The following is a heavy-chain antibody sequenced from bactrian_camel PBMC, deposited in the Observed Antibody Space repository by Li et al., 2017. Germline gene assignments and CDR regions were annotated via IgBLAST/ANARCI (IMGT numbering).Heavy chain of an antibody. CDR2: IDGDGYT. Sequence: QLVESGGGSVQSGGSLRLSCTASGYTETAYSMGWFRQAPGKEREEVATIDGDGYTAYKDSVKGRFTISEDNAKYTAYLQMDNLEPEDTAMYYCAVDTSRRCTAARLLFRLLALDALNWGQGTQVTVS. CDR3: AVDTSRRCTAARLLFRLLALDALN. J-gene: IGHJ4*01. CDR1: GYTETAYS. D-gene: IGHD3*01. V-gene: IGHV3S53*01.